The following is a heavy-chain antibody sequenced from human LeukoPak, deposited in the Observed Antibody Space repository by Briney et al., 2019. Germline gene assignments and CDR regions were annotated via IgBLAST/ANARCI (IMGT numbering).Heavy chain of an antibody. CDR3: ARTAVRGSVTNFDY. V-gene: IGHV5-51*01. CDR1: GYSFTSYW. D-gene: IGHD3-10*01. J-gene: IGHJ4*02. CDR2: IYPDDSDT. Sequence: GESLKISCKGSGYSFTSYWIGWVRQMPGKGLEWMGIIYPDDSDTRYSPSFQGQATISADKSINTAYLQWSSLKASDTAMHYCARTAVRGSVTNFDYWGQGTLVTVSS.